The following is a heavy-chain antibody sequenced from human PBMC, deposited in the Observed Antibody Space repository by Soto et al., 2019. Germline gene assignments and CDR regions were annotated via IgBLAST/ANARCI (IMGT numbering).Heavy chain of an antibody. CDR2: IYYRGST. Sequence: PSETLGLTGTVSGGSISSYYWSWIRQPPGKGLEWIGYIYYRGSTNYNPYPKSRVTISVDTSKNQFSLKLSSVTAADTAEYYCARRYYDIFGDNGMDVWGQGTRVTVSS. J-gene: IGHJ6*02. D-gene: IGHD3-9*01. V-gene: IGHV4-59*12. CDR3: ARRYYDIFGDNGMDV. CDR1: GGSISSYY.